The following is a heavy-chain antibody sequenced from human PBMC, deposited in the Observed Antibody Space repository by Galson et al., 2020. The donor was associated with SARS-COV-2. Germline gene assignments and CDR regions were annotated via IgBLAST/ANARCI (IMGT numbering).Heavy chain of an antibody. J-gene: IGHJ3*02. Sequence: GGSLRLSFAASGFTFRNYGMHWVPQAPGKGLEWVAVISYDESNESYADSVKGRFTISRDNSKNTLYLQMNSLRAEDAAVYYCARDYGYDSSGYYPYNAFEMWGQGTMVTVSS. CDR2: ISYDESNE. D-gene: IGHD3-22*01. CDR1: GFTFRNYG. CDR3: ARDYGYDSSGYYPYNAFEM. V-gene: IGHV3-30*03.